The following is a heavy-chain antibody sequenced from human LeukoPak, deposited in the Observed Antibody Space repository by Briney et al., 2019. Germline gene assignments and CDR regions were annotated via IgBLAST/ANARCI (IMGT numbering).Heavy chain of an antibody. CDR3: AREPPAALSGSLDY. D-gene: IGHD2-2*01. Sequence: GRSLRLSCAASGFTFSTYSMHWVRQAPGKGLEWVAIVSYDGSNKYYADSVKGRFTISRDNSRNALYLQMNSLRAEDTAVYYCAREPPAALSGSLDYWGQGTLVTVSS. J-gene: IGHJ4*02. V-gene: IGHV3-30*01. CDR1: GFTFSTYS. CDR2: VSYDGSNK.